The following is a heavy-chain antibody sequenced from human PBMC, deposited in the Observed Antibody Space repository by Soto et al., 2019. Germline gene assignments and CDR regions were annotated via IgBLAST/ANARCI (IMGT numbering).Heavy chain of an antibody. Sequence: GESLKISCAASGFTFSNAWMSWVRQAPGKGLEWVGRIKSKTDGGTTDYAAPVKGRFTISRDDSKNTLYLQMNSLKTEDTAVYYCTTRETGTTSYYYYYMDVWGKGTTVTVSS. CDR1: GFTFSNAW. CDR3: TTRETGTTSYYYYYMDV. V-gene: IGHV3-15*01. CDR2: IKSKTDGGTT. D-gene: IGHD1-7*01. J-gene: IGHJ6*03.